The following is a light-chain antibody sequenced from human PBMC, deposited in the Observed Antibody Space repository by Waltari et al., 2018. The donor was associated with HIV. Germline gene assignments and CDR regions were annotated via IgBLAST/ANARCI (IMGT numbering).Light chain of an antibody. CDR1: SSDVGGYNL. CDR3: CAYAGSTTYVI. V-gene: IGLV2-23*02. CDR2: AVS. J-gene: IGLJ2*01. Sequence: QSALTQPASVSGSPGQSITISCTGTSSDVGGYNLVSWYHQHPGKAPKLMIYAVSKRPSGVSNRFSGSKSGNTASLTISGLQAEDEADYYCCAYAGSTTYVIFGGGTKLTVL.